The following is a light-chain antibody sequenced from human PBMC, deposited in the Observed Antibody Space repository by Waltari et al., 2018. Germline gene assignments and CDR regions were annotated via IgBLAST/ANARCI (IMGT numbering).Light chain of an antibody. CDR2: DVN. J-gene: IGLJ2*01. CDR3: SSYAGTDNFVV. CDR1: ISYVVAYAY. Sequence: QSALTQPPSASGSPGHSVTISCTGTISYVVAYAYVSCYQHHPDKAPKLIIFDVNKWPSGVPDRFSGSKSGNTASLTVSGLQAEDEADYYCSSYAGTDNFVVFGGGTKLTVL. V-gene: IGLV2-8*01.